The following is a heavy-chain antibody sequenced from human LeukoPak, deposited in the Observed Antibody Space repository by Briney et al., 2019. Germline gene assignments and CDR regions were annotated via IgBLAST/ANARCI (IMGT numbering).Heavy chain of an antibody. CDR2: IYYSGST. V-gene: IGHV4-61*01. D-gene: IGHD3-22*01. CDR1: GGSISSGSYY. J-gene: IGHJ4*02. Sequence: PSEPLSLTCTVSGGSISSGSYYWSWIRQPPGKGLEWIGYIYYSGSTNYSPSLKSRVTISVDTSKNQFSLKLSSVTAADTAVYYCASLDSSGYFLFDYWGQGTLVTVSS. CDR3: ASLDSSGYFLFDY.